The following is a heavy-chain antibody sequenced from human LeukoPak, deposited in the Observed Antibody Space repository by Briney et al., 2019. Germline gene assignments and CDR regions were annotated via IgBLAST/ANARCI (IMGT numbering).Heavy chain of an antibody. D-gene: IGHD6-13*01. CDR3: ARVASSWTRYFDY. CDR2: IYYSGST. J-gene: IGHJ4*02. V-gene: IGHV4-39*01. Sequence: SETLSLTCTVSGGSISSSSYYWGWIRQPPGKGLEWIGSIYYSGSTYYNPSLKSRVTISVDTSKNQFSLKLSSVTAADTAVYYCARVASSWTRYFDYWGQGTLVTVSS. CDR1: GGSISSSSYY.